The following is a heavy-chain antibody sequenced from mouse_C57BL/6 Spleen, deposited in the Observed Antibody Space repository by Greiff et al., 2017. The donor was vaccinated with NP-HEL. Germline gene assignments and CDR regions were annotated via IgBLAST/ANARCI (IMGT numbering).Heavy chain of an antibody. CDR3: ARSGDGYYGYFDV. V-gene: IGHV1-9*01. CDR2: ILPGSGST. D-gene: IGHD2-3*01. Sequence: VKLMESGAELMKPGASVKLSCKATGYTFTGYWIEWVKQRPGHGLEWIGEILPGSGSTNSNEKFKGKATFTADTSSNTAYMQLSSLTTEDSAIYYCARSGDGYYGYFDVWGTGTTVTVSS. CDR1: GYTFTGYW. J-gene: IGHJ1*03.